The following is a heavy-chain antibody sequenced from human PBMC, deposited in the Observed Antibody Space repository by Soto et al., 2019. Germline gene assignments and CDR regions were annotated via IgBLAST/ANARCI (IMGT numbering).Heavy chain of an antibody. CDR3: ARGVYTDYGDHFAPMYYFDY. D-gene: IGHD4-17*01. Sequence: SETLSLTCAVYGGSFSGYYWSWIRQPPGKGLEWIGEINHSGSTNYNPSLKSRVTISVDTSKNQFSLKLSSVTAADTAVYYCARGVYTDYGDHFAPMYYFDYWGQGTLVTVSS. CDR1: GGSFSGYY. V-gene: IGHV4-34*01. CDR2: INHSGST. J-gene: IGHJ4*02.